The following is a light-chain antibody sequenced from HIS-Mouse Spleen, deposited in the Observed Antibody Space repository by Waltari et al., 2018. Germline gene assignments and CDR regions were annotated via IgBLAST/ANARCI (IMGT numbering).Light chain of an antibody. CDR3: SSYTISSTYV. CDR1: SSDVGGYNY. J-gene: IGLJ1*01. CDR2: DLS. Sequence: QSALTQPAPVSGSPGQSITIPCTGTSSDVGGYNYVPWYQQHQGKAPKLVIYDLSNRPSGVSNRLSGSPSGNTASLTISGLQAEEEADYYCSSYTISSTYVFGTGTKVTVL. V-gene: IGLV2-14*03.